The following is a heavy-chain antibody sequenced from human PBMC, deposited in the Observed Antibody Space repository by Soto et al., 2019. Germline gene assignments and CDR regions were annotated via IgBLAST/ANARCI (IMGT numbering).Heavy chain of an antibody. Sequence: PGESLKISCKGSGYSFTSYWIGWVRQMPGKGLEWMGIIYPGDSDTRYSPSFQGQVTISADKSISTAYLQWSSLKASDTAMYYCATVTKRDYYDSSGYWGVLFDIWGQGTMVTVSS. D-gene: IGHD3-22*01. J-gene: IGHJ3*02. CDR3: ATVTKRDYYDSSGYWGVLFDI. V-gene: IGHV5-51*01. CDR1: GYSFTSYW. CDR2: IYPGDSDT.